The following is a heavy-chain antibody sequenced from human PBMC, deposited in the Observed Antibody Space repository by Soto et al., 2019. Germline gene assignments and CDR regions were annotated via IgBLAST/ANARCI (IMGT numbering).Heavy chain of an antibody. Sequence: GGSLRLSCAASGFTFSSYAMHWVRQAPGKGLEWVAVISYDGSNKYYADSVKGRFTISRDNSKNTLYLQMNSLRAEDTAVYYCAKDPGPITGTTYYYYGMDVWGQGTTVTVSS. CDR3: AKDPGPITGTTYYYYGMDV. V-gene: IGHV3-30-3*01. CDR1: GFTFSSYA. J-gene: IGHJ6*02. CDR2: ISYDGSNK. D-gene: IGHD1-20*01.